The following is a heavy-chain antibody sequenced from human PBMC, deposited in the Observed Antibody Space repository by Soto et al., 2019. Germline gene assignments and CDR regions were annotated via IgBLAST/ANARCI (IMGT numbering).Heavy chain of an antibody. J-gene: IGHJ5*02. V-gene: IGHV6-1*01. D-gene: IGHD3-3*01. Sequence: SQTLSLTCAISGDSVSSNSAAWNWIRQSPSRGLEWLGRTYYRSKWYNDYAVSVKSRITINPDTSRNQFSLQLNSVTPEDTAVYYCARVELRFLEWLPHAPNGFDPWGQGTLVTV. CDR3: ARVELRFLEWLPHAPNGFDP. CDR2: TYYRSKWYN. CDR1: GDSVSSNSAA.